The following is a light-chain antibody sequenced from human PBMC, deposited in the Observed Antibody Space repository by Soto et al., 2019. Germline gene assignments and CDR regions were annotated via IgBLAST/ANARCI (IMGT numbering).Light chain of an antibody. V-gene: IGKV1-39*01. J-gene: IGKJ2*01. CDR2: AAS. CDR3: QKSSSIPYT. Sequence: DIQMTQSPSSLSASVGDRVTITCRASQTISTYLNWYQQNPGKAPKLLIYAASNLQNGVPSRFSGSGSVTDFTLTISSLQPEDFATYYCQKSSSIPYTFGQGTNLEIK. CDR1: QTISTY.